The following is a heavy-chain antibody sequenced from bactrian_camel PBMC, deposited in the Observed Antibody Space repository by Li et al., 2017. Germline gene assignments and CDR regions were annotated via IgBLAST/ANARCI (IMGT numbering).Heavy chain of an antibody. CDR1: GVNLYLRG. J-gene: IGHJ4*01. D-gene: IGHD1*01. CDR2: TIGSDKSV. CDR3: VRDVEMWPEGCDTADRV. V-gene: IGHV3S61*01. Sequence: HVQLVESGGGTVQAGGSLKLSCVVTGVNLYLRGIRCMSWFRQGVGREREEVATIGSDKSVTYSDSVKGRSTVSSEGDIMVLEMSNLKPEDTGMYYCVRDVEMWPEGCDTADRVGGQGTQVTVS.